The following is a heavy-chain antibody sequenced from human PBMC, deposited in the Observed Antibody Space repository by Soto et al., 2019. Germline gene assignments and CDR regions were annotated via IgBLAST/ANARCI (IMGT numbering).Heavy chain of an antibody. CDR3: AREIDTAMVTDYYYGMDV. D-gene: IGHD5-18*01. Sequence: GGSLRLSCAASGFTFSSYAIHWVRQAPGKGLEWVAVISYDGSNKYYADSVKGRFTISRDNSKNTLYLQMNSLRAEDTAVYYCAREIDTAMVTDYYYGMDVWGQGTTVTVSS. CDR1: GFTFSSYA. J-gene: IGHJ6*02. CDR2: ISYDGSNK. V-gene: IGHV3-30-3*01.